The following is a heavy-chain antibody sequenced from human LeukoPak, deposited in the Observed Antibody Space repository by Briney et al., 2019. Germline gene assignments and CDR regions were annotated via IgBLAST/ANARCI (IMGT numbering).Heavy chain of an antibody. CDR1: GFSFSDSY. J-gene: IGHJ3*02. CDR2: IKSSDTST. Sequence: PGESLRLSCAASGFSFSDSYMSWIRQAPGQGLEWLSYIKSSDTSTFYADSVKGRFTVSRDNAKNSLYLQMNSLRAKDTAVYYCARRGNMSSHAFDIWGQGTVVTVSS. V-gene: IGHV3-11*01. D-gene: IGHD2/OR15-2a*01. CDR3: ARRGNMSSHAFDI.